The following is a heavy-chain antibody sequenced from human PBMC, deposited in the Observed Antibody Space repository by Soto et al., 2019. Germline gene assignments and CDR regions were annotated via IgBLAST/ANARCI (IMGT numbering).Heavy chain of an antibody. CDR2: IWYDGSNK. Sequence: QVQLVESGGGVVQPGRSLRLSCAASGFTFSSYGMHWVRQAPGKGLEWVAVIWYDGSNKYYADSVKGRFTISRDNSKNTLYLQMNSMRAEDTAVYYCARDHLVSAAGADYWGQGTLVTVSS. CDR1: GFTFSSYG. J-gene: IGHJ4*02. CDR3: ARDHLVSAAGADY. D-gene: IGHD6-13*01. V-gene: IGHV3-33*01.